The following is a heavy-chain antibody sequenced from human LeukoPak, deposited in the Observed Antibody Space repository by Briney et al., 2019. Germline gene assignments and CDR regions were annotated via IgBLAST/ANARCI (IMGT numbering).Heavy chain of an antibody. V-gene: IGHV1-46*01. CDR3: ARDHPGYCSSTSCPGVFDP. J-gene: IGHJ5*02. D-gene: IGHD2-2*01. Sequence: ASVKVSCKASGYTFTSYYMHWVRQAPGQGLEWMGIINPSGGSTSYAQKFQGRVTMTRNTSISTAYMELSSLRSEDTAVYYCARDHPGYCSSTSCPGVFDPWGQGTLVTASS. CDR2: INPSGGST. CDR1: GYTFTSYY.